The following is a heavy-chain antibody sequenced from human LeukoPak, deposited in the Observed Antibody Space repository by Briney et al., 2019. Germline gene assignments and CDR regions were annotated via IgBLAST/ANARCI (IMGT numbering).Heavy chain of an antibody. CDR2: VNRSGST. CDR1: GESFSDYY. J-gene: IGHJ4*02. V-gene: IGHV4-34*01. CDR3: ARVAPPNPY. Sequence: SETLSLTCAVYGESFSDYYWSWLRQPPGEGLEWIGEVNRSGSTNYKSSLKSRVTISVDMSKNQFSLKLTSVTAADTAVYYCARVAPPNPYWGQGTLVTVSS.